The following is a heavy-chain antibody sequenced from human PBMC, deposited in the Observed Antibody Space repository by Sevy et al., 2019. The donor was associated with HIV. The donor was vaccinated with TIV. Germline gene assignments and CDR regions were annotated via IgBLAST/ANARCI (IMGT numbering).Heavy chain of an antibody. V-gene: IGHV4-4*07. CDR3: ARGADSSGAFDI. Sequence: SETLSLTCTVSGGSISSYYWSWIRQPAGKGLEWIGRIYTSGSTNYNPSLKSRVTMSVDTSKNQFSLKLCSVTAADTAVYYCARGADSSGAFDIWGQGTMVTVSS. J-gene: IGHJ3*02. CDR2: IYTSGST. D-gene: IGHD3-22*01. CDR1: GGSISSYY.